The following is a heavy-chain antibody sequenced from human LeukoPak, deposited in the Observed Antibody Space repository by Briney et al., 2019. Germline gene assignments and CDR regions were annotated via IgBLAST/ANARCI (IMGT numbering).Heavy chain of an antibody. J-gene: IGHJ4*02. D-gene: IGHD3-22*01. CDR2: IRYDGSNK. CDR3: AKDLSDYYDSSAFFGLFDY. V-gene: IGHV3-30*02. CDR1: GFTFSSYG. Sequence: GGSLRLSCAASGFTFSSYGMHWVRQAPGKGLEWVAFIRYDGSNKYYADSVKGRFTISRDNSKNTLYLQMNSLRAEDTAVYYCAKDLSDYYDSSAFFGLFDYWGQGTLVTVSS.